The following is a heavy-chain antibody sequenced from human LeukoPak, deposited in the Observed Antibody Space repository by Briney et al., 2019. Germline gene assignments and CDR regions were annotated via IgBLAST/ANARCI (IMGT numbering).Heavy chain of an antibody. CDR3: AKKVGGYYSFDY. CDR1: GFTFSSYA. D-gene: IGHD3-22*01. V-gene: IGHV3-23*01. Sequence: GGSLRLSCAASGFTFSSYAMNWVRQAPGKGLEWVSGISAIGAGTYYADSVKGRFTISRDNSKNTLYLQMNSLRAEDTAVYFCAKKVGGYYSFDYWGQGTLVTVSS. CDR2: ISAIGAGT. J-gene: IGHJ4*02.